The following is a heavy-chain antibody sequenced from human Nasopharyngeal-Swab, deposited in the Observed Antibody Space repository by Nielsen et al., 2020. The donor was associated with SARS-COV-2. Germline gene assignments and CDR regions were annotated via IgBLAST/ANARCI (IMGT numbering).Heavy chain of an antibody. V-gene: IGHV3-13*01. CDR3: ARGTAVAGILYYFDY. CDR1: GFTFSSYA. Sequence: GESLKISCAASGFTFSSYAMSWVRQAPGKGLEWVSAIGTAGDTYYPGSVKGRFTISRENAKNSLYLQMNSLRAGDTAVYYCARGTAVAGILYYFDYWGQGTLVTVSS. CDR2: IGTAGDT. J-gene: IGHJ4*02. D-gene: IGHD6-19*01.